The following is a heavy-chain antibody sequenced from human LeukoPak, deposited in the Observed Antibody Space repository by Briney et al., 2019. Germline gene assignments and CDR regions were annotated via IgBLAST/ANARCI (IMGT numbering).Heavy chain of an antibody. J-gene: IGHJ4*02. V-gene: IGHV4-39*01. Sequence: SETLSLTCTVSGGSISSSGYYWGWIRQPPGKGLEWIGSIYYSESTYYNPSLKSRVTISVDTSKNQFSLKLSSVTAADTAVYYCARPVRGPRNYFDYWGQGTLVTVSS. CDR3: ARPVRGPRNYFDY. D-gene: IGHD3-10*01. CDR2: IYYSEST. CDR1: GGSISSSGYY.